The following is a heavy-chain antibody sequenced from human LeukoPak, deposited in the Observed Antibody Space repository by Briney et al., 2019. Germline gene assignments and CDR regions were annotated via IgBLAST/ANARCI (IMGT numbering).Heavy chain of an antibody. CDR3: ARDRGYFDN. J-gene: IGHJ4*02. Sequence: GGSLRPSCAASGFTFSIYSMNWVRQAPGKGLEWLSSITSSSNYIYYADSVKGRFTISRDNVQNSLYLQMNSLRAEDTAMYYCARDRGYFDNWGQGTLVTVSS. CDR2: ITSSSNYI. V-gene: IGHV3-21*01. CDR1: GFTFSIYS.